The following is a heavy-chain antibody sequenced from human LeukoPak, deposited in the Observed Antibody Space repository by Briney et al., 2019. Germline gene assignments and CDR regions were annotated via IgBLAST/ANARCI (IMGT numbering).Heavy chain of an antibody. CDR3: ARVGLRGSYQLSD. D-gene: IGHD1-26*01. Sequence: SVKVSCKASGGTFSSYAISWVRQAPGQGLEWMGGIIPIFGTANYAQKFQGRVTITADESTSTAYMELSRLRSDDTAVYYCARVGLRGSYQLSDWGQGTLVTVSS. CDR1: GGTFSSYA. CDR2: IIPIFGTA. V-gene: IGHV1-69*13. J-gene: IGHJ4*02.